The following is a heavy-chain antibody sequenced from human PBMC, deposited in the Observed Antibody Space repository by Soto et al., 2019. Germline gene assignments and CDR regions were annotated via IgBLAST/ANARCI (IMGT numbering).Heavy chain of an antibody. CDR3: ARHDEISRYENGMDV. CDR1: GGSISGYY. CDR2: IFYRGAT. V-gene: IGHV4-59*08. J-gene: IGHJ6*02. Sequence: QVQLQESGPGLLKPSETLSLTCTVSGGSISGYYYSWIRQPPGKGLDYVGYIFYRGATNYNPTLKSRFTISIAIPKNQLYLHLRSVTVADTAMYFCARHDEISRYENGMDVWGPGATVSVS. D-gene: IGHD1-20*01.